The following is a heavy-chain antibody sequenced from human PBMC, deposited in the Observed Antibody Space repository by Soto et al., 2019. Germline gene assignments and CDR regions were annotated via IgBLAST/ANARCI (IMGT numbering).Heavy chain of an antibody. J-gene: IGHJ4*02. CDR2: IYYTGST. D-gene: IGHD3-16*01. V-gene: IGHV4-31*03. Sequence: QVQLQESGPGLVEPSQTLSLTCTVSGGSISRGGYYWSWIRQHPGQGLEWIGYIYYTGSTSYNSSLKSRVTISVDTSKNQFSLKLSSVTAADTAVYYCAREGALGNFDYWGQGTLVTVSS. CDR3: AREGALGNFDY. CDR1: GGSISRGGYY.